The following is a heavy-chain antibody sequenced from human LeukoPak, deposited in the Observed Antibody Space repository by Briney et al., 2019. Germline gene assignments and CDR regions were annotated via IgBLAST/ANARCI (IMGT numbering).Heavy chain of an antibody. V-gene: IGHV5-51*01. CDR2: IYPGDSDT. Sequence: GESLKISCKGSGYSFTSYWIGWVRQMPGKGLEWMGIIYPGDSDTRYSPSFQGQVTISADKSISTAYLQWSSLKASDTAMYYCARNLIGTGIPAAKSYYYYYYMDVWGKGTTVTVSS. D-gene: IGHD2-2*01. CDR1: GYSFTSYW. J-gene: IGHJ6*03. CDR3: ARNLIGTGIPAAKSYYYYYYMDV.